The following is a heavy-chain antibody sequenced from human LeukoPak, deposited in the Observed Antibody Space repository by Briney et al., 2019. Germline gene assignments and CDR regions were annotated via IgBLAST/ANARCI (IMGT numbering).Heavy chain of an antibody. CDR2: ISSSSSYI. CDR1: GFTFSSYS. Sequence: GGSLRLSCAASGFTFSSYSMNWVRQAPGKGLEWVSSISSSSSYIYYADSVKGRFTISRDNAKNSLYLQMNSLRAEDTAVYYCARDRGRDGYNGVDYWGQGTLVTVSS. J-gene: IGHJ4*02. V-gene: IGHV3-21*01. D-gene: IGHD5-24*01. CDR3: ARDRGRDGYNGVDY.